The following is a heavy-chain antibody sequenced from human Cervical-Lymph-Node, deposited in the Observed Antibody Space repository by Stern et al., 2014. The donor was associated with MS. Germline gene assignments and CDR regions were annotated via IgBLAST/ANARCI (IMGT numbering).Heavy chain of an antibody. D-gene: IGHD2-2*02. CDR1: GFTVSNNY. CDR2: IYSGSSIT. Sequence: EVQLVESGGGLIQPGGSLRLSCAASGFTVSNNYMTWVRQAPGKGLEWVSVIYSGSSITYNADSVKGRFTISRDNSKNTLYLQMNSLRAEDTAVYYCARPYTATAGWYFDLWGRGTLVTVSS. J-gene: IGHJ2*01. V-gene: IGHV3-53*01. CDR3: ARPYTATAGWYFDL.